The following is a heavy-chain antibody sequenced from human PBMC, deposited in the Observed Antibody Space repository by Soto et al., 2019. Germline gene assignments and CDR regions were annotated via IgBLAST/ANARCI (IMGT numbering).Heavy chain of an antibody. Sequence: QVHLVQSGAEVKKPGASVKVSCKGSGYTFTSYGITWVRQAPGQGLEWRGWISAHNGNTDYAQRLQGRVTVTRDTSTSTAYMELRRPRSDDTAVYYWARGRYGDYWGQGALVTVSS. J-gene: IGHJ4*02. D-gene: IGHD1-1*01. CDR3: ARGRYGDY. CDR1: GYTFTSYG. V-gene: IGHV1-18*01. CDR2: ISAHNGNT.